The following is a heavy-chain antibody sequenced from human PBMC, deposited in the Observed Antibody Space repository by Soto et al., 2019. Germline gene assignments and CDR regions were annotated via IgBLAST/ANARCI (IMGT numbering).Heavy chain of an antibody. J-gene: IGHJ6*02. Sequence: GGSLRLSCAASGFTFSNAWMNWVRQAPGKGLEWVGRIKSKTDGGTTDYAAPVKGRFTISRDDSKNTLYLQMNSLKTEDTAVYYCTTDPLRFLDSYYYGMDVWGQGTTVTVSS. CDR3: TTDPLRFLDSYYYGMDV. D-gene: IGHD3-3*01. CDR2: IKSKTDGGTT. V-gene: IGHV3-15*07. CDR1: GFTFSNAW.